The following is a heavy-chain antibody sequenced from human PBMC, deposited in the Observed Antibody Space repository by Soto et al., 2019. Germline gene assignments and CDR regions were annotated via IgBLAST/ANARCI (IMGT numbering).Heavy chain of an antibody. CDR2: IDPSDSYT. J-gene: IGHJ3*01. Sequence: PGESLKISCQGSGYMFTNYWINWVRQVSGGGLEWLGRIDPSDSYTKYNPSFQGHVTISADKSTSTAYLQWCSLKASDTAMYYCARPYSGGPNDPFDVWGQGTMVTVSS. V-gene: IGHV5-10-1*01. D-gene: IGHD1-26*01. CDR3: ARPYSGGPNDPFDV. CDR1: GYMFTNYW.